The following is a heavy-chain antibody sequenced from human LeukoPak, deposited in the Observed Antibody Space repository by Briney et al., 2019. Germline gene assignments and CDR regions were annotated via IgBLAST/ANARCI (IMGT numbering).Heavy chain of an antibody. Sequence: GGSLRLSCAASGFIISSYDMHWVRQAPGKGLEWVAYIQYDGSNKYYADSVKGRFTISRDNSKNTLYLQMNSLRAEDTAVYYCAKGLEYSRACQPFDYWGQGTLVTVSS. CDR3: AKGLEYSRACQPFDY. CDR1: GFIISSYD. CDR2: IQYDGSNK. V-gene: IGHV3-30*02. D-gene: IGHD6-6*01. J-gene: IGHJ4*02.